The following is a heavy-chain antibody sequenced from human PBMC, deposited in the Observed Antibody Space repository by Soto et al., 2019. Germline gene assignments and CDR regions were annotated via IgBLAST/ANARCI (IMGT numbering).Heavy chain of an antibody. V-gene: IGHV3-48*02. D-gene: IGHD2-8*02. CDR2: ISSRSSMI. Sequence: GGSLRLSCTASGFTFSNLSMNWVRQAPGKGLEWVSYISSRSSMIYYADSVKGRFTISRDNAKNSLYLQMNSLRDEDTAVYYCATRTPALKSNAWYWNYYGMDVWGQGTTVPVSS. J-gene: IGHJ6*02. CDR3: ATRTPALKSNAWYWNYYGMDV. CDR1: GFTFSNLS.